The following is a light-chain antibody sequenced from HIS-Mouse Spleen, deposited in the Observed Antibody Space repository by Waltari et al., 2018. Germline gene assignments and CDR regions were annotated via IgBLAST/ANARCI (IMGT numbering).Light chain of an antibody. Sequence: QSALTQPASVSGSPGQSITISCTGTSSDVGGYNYVSCYQQHPGKAPKLMIYEVSNRPSGVSKRFSGAKSGNTASLTISGLQAEDEADYYCSSYTSSSTYVFGTGTKVTVL. CDR1: SSDVGGYNY. CDR3: SSYTSSSTYV. V-gene: IGLV2-14*01. J-gene: IGLJ1*01. CDR2: EVS.